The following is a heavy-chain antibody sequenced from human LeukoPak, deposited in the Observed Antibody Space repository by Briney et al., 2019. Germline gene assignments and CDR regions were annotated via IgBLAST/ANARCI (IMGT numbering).Heavy chain of an antibody. V-gene: IGHV4-39*07. D-gene: IGHD4-17*01. CDR2: IYYSGST. CDR1: GGSISSYY. CDR3: ARFDYGDYEGDY. J-gene: IGHJ4*02. Sequence: SETLSLTCTVSGGSISSYYWSWIRQPPGKGLEWIGSIYYSGSTYYNPSLKSRVTISVDTSKNQFSLKLSSVTAADTAVYYCARFDYGDYEGDYWGQGTLVTVSS.